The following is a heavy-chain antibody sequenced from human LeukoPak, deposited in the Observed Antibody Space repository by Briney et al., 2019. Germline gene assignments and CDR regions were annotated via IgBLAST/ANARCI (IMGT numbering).Heavy chain of an antibody. CDR1: GFTFSRAW. J-gene: IGHJ4*02. CDR3: AKSFGPVIAAAGTGAD. Sequence: GGSLRLSCAASGFTFSRAWMSWVRQAPGKGLEWVSFIYSDNTHYSDSVKGRFTISRDNSKNTLYLQMNSLRVEDTAVYYCAKSFGPVIAAAGTGADWGQGTLVTVSS. V-gene: IGHV3-53*01. D-gene: IGHD6-13*01. CDR2: IYSDNT.